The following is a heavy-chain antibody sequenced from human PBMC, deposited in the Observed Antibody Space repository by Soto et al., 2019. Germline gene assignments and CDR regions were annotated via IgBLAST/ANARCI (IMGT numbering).Heavy chain of an antibody. D-gene: IGHD1-26*01. CDR2: ISSNGGST. J-gene: IGHJ4*02. CDR3: ARERWDARTAYFDY. CDR1: GFTFSSYA. Sequence: GGSLRLSCAASGFTFSSYAMHWVRQAPGKGLEYVSAISSNGGSTYYANSVKGRFTISRDNSKNTLYLQMGSLRAEDMAVYYCARERWDARTAYFDYWGQGTLVTVSS. V-gene: IGHV3-64*01.